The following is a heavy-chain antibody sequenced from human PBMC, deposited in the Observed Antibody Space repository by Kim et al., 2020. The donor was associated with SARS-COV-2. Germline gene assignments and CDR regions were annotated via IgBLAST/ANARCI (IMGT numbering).Heavy chain of an antibody. Sequence: GSLRLSCAASGFTFSNAWMSWVRQAPGKGLEWVGRIKSKTDGGTTDYAAPVKGRFTISRDDSKNTLYLQMNSLKTEDTAVYYCTTEYYYGSGSYLRNYYYYGMDVWGQGTTVTVSS. V-gene: IGHV3-15*01. D-gene: IGHD3-10*01. CDR2: IKSKTDGGTT. CDR3: TTEYYYGSGSYLRNYYYYGMDV. CDR1: GFTFSNAW. J-gene: IGHJ6*02.